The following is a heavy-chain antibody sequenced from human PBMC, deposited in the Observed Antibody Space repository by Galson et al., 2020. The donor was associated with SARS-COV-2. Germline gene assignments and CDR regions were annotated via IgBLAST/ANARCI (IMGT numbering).Heavy chain of an antibody. CDR1: GYNFISYG. Sequence: ASVKVSCKASGYNFISYGISWVRQAPGQGLEWMGWVSTYNGKTNYAKKFQGRVTMTRDTSTNTAYMELRSLRSDDTAAYYCAIGEYCTSTTCHDSYWYYGMDVWGQGTTVTVSS. CDR2: VSTYNGKT. V-gene: IGHV1-18*04. J-gene: IGHJ6*02. CDR3: AIGEYCTSTTCHDSYWYYGMDV. D-gene: IGHD2-2*01.